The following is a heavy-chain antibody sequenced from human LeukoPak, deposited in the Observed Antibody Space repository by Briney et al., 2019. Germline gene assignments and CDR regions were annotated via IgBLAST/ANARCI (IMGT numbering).Heavy chain of an antibody. CDR1: GFTFSNYA. D-gene: IGHD3-10*01. V-gene: IGHV3-64*01. CDR3: ARSGGGTLYYGSGTSLGY. CDR2: ISSYGGST. Sequence: GGSLRLACAASGFTFSNYAMHWVRQAPGKGLEYVSAISSYGGSTYYANSVKGRFIISRDNSKNTLYLQMGSLRAEDMAVYYCARSGGGTLYYGSGTSLGYWGQGTLVSVSS. J-gene: IGHJ4*02.